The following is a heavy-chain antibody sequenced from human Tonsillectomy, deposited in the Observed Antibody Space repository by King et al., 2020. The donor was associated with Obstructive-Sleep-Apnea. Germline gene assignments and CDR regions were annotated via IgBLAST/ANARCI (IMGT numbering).Heavy chain of an antibody. V-gene: IGHV3-9*01. CDR3: VKDKNSGWYVDYFDY. CDR2: ISWDSGSI. J-gene: IGHJ4*02. D-gene: IGHD6-19*01. CDR1: GFTFDDYA. Sequence: VQLVESGGGLVQPGRSLRLSCAASGFTFDDYAMHWVRQPPGKGLEWVSGISWDSGSIGYADSVKGRFTISRDNAKTSLFLQMNSLRVEDTALYYCVKDKNSGWYVDYFDYWGQGTLVTVSS.